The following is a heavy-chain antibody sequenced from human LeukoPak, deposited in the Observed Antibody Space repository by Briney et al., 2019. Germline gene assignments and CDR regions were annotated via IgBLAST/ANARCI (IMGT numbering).Heavy chain of an antibody. J-gene: IGHJ3*02. Sequence: ASVKVSCKASGYTFTSYGISWVRQAPGQGLEWMGWISTYNGNTNYAQKLQGRVTTTTDTSTSTAYMEVRSLRSDDTAVYYCARAGSTITIFGVGSRHAFDIWGQGTMVTVSS. CDR2: ISTYNGNT. D-gene: IGHD3-3*01. CDR1: GYTFTSYG. V-gene: IGHV1-18*01. CDR3: ARAGSTITIFGVGSRHAFDI.